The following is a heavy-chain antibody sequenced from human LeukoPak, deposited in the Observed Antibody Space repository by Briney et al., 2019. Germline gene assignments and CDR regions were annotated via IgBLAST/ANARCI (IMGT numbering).Heavy chain of an antibody. CDR2: IKQDGIEK. J-gene: IGHJ5*02. Sequence: GGSLRLSREGSGFTFSNYWMSWVRQAPGKGLECVANIKQDGIEKYYLDSVKGRFTISRDNAQNSLNLQMNSLRAEDTAVYYCATSSNAPGNHWGQGTLVTVSS. D-gene: IGHD2-2*01. CDR1: GFTFSNYW. V-gene: IGHV3-7*01. CDR3: ATSSNAPGNH.